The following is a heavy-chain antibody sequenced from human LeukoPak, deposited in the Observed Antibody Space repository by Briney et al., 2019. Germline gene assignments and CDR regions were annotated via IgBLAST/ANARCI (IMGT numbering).Heavy chain of an antibody. D-gene: IGHD3-22*01. Sequence: ASVKVSCXASGGTFSSYAISWVRQAPGQGLEWMGGIIPIFGTANYAQKFQGRVTITTDESTSTAYMELSSLRSEDTAAYYCARVVRDSSGYVPHYFDYWGQGTLVTVSS. J-gene: IGHJ4*02. V-gene: IGHV1-69*05. CDR1: GGTFSSYA. CDR3: ARVVRDSSGYVPHYFDY. CDR2: IIPIFGTA.